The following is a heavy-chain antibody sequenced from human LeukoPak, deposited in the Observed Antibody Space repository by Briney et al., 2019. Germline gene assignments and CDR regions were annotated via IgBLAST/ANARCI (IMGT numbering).Heavy chain of an antibody. CDR1: GFTFSNHW. J-gene: IGHJ4*02. CDR2: IKQDGSET. Sequence: QSGGSLRLSCAASGFTFSNHWMTWVRQAPGKGLEWVANIKQDGSETYYVDSVKGRFTISRDNAKNSLYLQMNSLRAEDTAVYYCARAFTGYCNGGTCYSDNWGQGTLVTVSS. D-gene: IGHD2-15*01. V-gene: IGHV3-7*01. CDR3: ARAFTGYCNGGTCYSDN.